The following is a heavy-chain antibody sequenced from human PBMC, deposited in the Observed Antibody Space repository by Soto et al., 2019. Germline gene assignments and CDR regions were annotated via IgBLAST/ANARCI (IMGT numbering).Heavy chain of an antibody. CDR3: ARGLDDTSAYYYVGWFDP. V-gene: IGHV1-8*01. Sequence: VCCSASGYTFTNYDINWVRQATGQGLEWMGWMNPNSGNTGYAQKFQGRVTMTRNTSISTAYMELSSLRSEDTAVYYCARGLDDTSAYYYVGWFDPWGQGTLVTVS. CDR2: MNPNSGNT. CDR1: GYTFTNYD. D-gene: IGHD3-22*01. J-gene: IGHJ5*02.